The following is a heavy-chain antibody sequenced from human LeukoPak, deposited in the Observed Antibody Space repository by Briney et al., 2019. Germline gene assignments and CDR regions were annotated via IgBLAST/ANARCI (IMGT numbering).Heavy chain of an antibody. D-gene: IGHD6-13*01. Sequence: SETLSLTCTVSRASISTGSFRWSWIRQPAGKGLEWIGRISASGSTDYNPSLRSRVTISVGTSKNQFSLTVSSVTAADTAVYFCARDAGYSSSYLDYWGLGTLVTVSS. CDR3: ARDAGYSSSYLDY. CDR1: RASISTGSFR. CDR2: ISASGST. J-gene: IGHJ4*02. V-gene: IGHV4-61*02.